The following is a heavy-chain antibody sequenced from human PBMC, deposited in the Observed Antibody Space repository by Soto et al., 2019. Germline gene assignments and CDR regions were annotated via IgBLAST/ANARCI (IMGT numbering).Heavy chain of an antibody. J-gene: IGHJ4*02. Sequence: PGGSLRLSCAASGFTFGNYGMHWVRQAPGKGLEWVAVIWFDGNKQHYADSVKGRFTISRDNSKNTLYVQMTSLRAEDTAVYYCARGLQSLFDYWGQGTLGTVSS. CDR3: ARGLQSLFDY. CDR2: IWFDGNKQ. CDR1: GFTFGNYG. V-gene: IGHV3-33*01.